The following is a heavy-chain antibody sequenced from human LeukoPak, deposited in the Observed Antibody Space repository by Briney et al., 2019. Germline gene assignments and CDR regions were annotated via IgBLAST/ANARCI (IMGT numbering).Heavy chain of an antibody. Sequence: GGSLRLSCAASGFTFGNYWMHWVRQAPGKGPVWVSRIKSDGTTTNYADSVKGRFTISRDNAKNTLYLQMNGLRVEDTAVYYCAGGYSGYRSDYWGQGTLVTVSS. D-gene: IGHD5-12*01. CDR3: AGGYSGYRSDY. J-gene: IGHJ4*02. CDR2: IKSDGTTT. V-gene: IGHV3-74*01. CDR1: GFTFGNYW.